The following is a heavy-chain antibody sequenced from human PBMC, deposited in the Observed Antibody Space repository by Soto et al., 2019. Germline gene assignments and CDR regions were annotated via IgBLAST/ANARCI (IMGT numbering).Heavy chain of an antibody. J-gene: IGHJ4*02. CDR3: ARQLIY. V-gene: IGHV4-59*08. CDR2: IYDSGST. Sequence: SETLSHTCTVSGGFTSSSYCRWIRHPPGKGLERIGYIYDSGSTYYNSSLKSRLTMSVDTSKNQFSLNLSSVTAADTAVYSSARQLIYWRQGTPVAV. D-gene: IGHD6-13*01. CDR1: GGFTSSSY.